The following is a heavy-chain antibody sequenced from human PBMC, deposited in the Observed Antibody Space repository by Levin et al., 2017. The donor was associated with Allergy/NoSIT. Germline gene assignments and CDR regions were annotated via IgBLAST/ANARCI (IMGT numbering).Heavy chain of an antibody. V-gene: IGHV1-46*03. D-gene: IGHD6-13*01. CDR1: GYTFTSYY. CDR3: ARDLRVEAAAGIYYFDY. Sequence: GASVKVSCKASGYTFTSYYMHWVRQAPGQGLEWMGIINPSGGSTSYAQKFQGRVTMTRDTSTSTVYMELSSLRSEDTAVYYCARDLRVEAAAGIYYFDYWGQGTLVTVSS. CDR2: INPSGGST. J-gene: IGHJ4*02.